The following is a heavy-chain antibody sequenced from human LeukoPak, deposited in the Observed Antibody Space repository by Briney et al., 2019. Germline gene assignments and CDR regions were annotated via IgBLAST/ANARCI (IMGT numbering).Heavy chain of an antibody. D-gene: IGHD3-22*01. V-gene: IGHV1-3*01. CDR1: GYTFSIYA. CDR3: ARGVWSSRGMQYYFDY. CDR2: INAGNGNT. J-gene: IGHJ4*02. Sequence: ASVKVSCKASGYTFSIYAMQWVRQAPGQRLEWMGWINAGNGNTKYSQKFQGRVTISRDTSASTAYMELSGLRSEDTALYYCARGVWSSRGMQYYFDYWGQGTLVTVSS.